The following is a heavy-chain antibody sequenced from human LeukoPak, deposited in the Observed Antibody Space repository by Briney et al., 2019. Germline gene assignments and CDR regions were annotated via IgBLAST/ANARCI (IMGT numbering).Heavy chain of an antibody. J-gene: IGHJ4*02. V-gene: IGHV1-18*01. CDR3: ARGIGSADY. D-gene: IGHD3-10*01. CDR2: ISVYNGNT. Sequence: ASVRVSCKASGYTFTNYGITWVRQAPGQGLEWMGWISVYNGNTNYAQKFQGRVTMTTHTSTSTAFMDLRSLRSDDTAVYYCARGIGSADYWGQGTLVTVSS. CDR1: GYTFTNYG.